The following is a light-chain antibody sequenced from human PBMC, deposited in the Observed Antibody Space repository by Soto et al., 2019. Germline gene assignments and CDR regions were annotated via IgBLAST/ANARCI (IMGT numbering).Light chain of an antibody. Sequence: EIVLMQSPGTLSLSPGERATLSCRASQSVSNNYLAWYQQKPGQAPRLLIYGASSRATGIPDRFSGTRSGTDFTLTISSLQPEDFATYYCQQANSYPWTFGQGTKVDIK. CDR3: QQANSYPWT. V-gene: IGKV3-20*01. CDR2: GAS. J-gene: IGKJ1*01. CDR1: QSVSNNY.